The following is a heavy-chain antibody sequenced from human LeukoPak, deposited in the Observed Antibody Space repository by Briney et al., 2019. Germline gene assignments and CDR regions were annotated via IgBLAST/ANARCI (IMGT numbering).Heavy chain of an antibody. CDR3: AGMYSSSSPGDY. J-gene: IGHJ4*02. CDR2: ISSSGSSI. V-gene: IGHV3-48*03. Sequence: GGSLRLSCAASGFTFSSYEMNWVRQAPGKGLEWVSYISSSGSSIYYADSVKGRFTISRDNAKNSLYLQMNSLRAEDTAVYYCAGMYSSSSPGDYWGQGTLVTVSS. CDR1: GFTFSSYE. D-gene: IGHD6-6*01.